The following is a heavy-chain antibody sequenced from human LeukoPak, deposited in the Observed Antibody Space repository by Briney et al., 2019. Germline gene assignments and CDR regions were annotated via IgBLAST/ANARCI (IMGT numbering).Heavy chain of an antibody. CDR3: GRARSRESASVYETAFPFQQ. D-gene: IGHD3-16*01. CDR1: GYTFTSCY. V-gene: IGHV1-46*01. Sequence: GASVKVSCKASGYTFTSCYMHWVRQAPGQGLEWMGIINPSGGSTSYAQKFQGRVTMTRDTSTSTVYMELSSLRSEDTAMYYCGRARSRESASVYETAFPFQQRGEGTVVTVSS. J-gene: IGHJ1*01. CDR2: INPSGGST.